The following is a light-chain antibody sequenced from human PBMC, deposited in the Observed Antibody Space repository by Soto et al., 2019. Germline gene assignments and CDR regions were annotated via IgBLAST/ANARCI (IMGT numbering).Light chain of an antibody. Sequence: QSVLTQPPSVSGAPGQGVTISCTGSSSNIGAGYDVHWYRQLPGTAPRLLIYRNTNRPSGVPDRFFGSESGTSASLAITGLQAEDEADYYCHSYDSSLSGVVFGGGTKLTVL. CDR3: HSYDSSLSGVV. V-gene: IGLV1-40*01. CDR2: RNT. CDR1: SSNIGAGYD. J-gene: IGLJ2*01.